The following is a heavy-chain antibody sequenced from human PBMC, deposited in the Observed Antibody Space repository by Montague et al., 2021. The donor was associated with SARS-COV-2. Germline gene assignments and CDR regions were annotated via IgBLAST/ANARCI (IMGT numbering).Heavy chain of an antibody. CDR1: GFTFSSYE. Sequence: SLRLSCAASGFTFSSYETNWVRQAPGKGLEWVSYISSSGSTIYYADSVKGRFTISRDNAKNSLYLQMNSLRAEDTAVYYCARDCAYYDILTGYSPKGGFDYWGQGTLVTVSS. V-gene: IGHV3-48*03. J-gene: IGHJ4*02. D-gene: IGHD3-9*01. CDR2: ISSSGSTI. CDR3: ARDCAYYDILTGYSPKGGFDY.